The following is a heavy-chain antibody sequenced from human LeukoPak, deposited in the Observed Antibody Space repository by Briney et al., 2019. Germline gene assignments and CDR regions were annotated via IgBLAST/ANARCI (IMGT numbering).Heavy chain of an antibody. D-gene: IGHD1-1*01. CDR3: ARAPTGRRRGIDY. J-gene: IGHJ4*02. Sequence: QSSGTLSLTCAVSGGSISSSNWWSWVRQPPGKGLEWIGEIYHSGRTTYNPSLRSRVSMSVDNSQNQFSLKLNSVTAADTAIYYCARAPTGRRRGIDYWGQGTLVTVSS. CDR2: IYHSGRT. CDR1: GGSISSSNW. V-gene: IGHV4-4*02.